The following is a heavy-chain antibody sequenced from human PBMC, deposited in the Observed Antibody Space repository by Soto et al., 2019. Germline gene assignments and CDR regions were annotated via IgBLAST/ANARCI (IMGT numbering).Heavy chain of an antibody. J-gene: IGHJ6*02. CDR1: GFTFSRNA. CDR3: ATARGDYYYYGMGV. V-gene: IGHV3-23*01. Sequence: EVQVLESGGGLVQPGGSLRLSCVGSGFTFSRNAISWVRQPPGKGLEWVSGISGSGDSTYYADSVKGRFTISRDNSRNTVYLQMNSLRAEDTAVYYCATARGDYYYYGMGVWGQGTTVTVSS. CDR2: ISGSGDST.